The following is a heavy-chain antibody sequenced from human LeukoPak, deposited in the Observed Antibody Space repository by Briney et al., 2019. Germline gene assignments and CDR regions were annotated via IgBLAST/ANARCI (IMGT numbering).Heavy chain of an antibody. CDR2: MNPNSGNT. CDR3: ASSRSWYAQYYFDY. Sequence: ASVKVSCKASGYTFTSYDVNWVRQATGQVLEWMGWMNPNSGNTGYAQKFQGRVTITRNTSISTAYMELSSLRSEDTAVYYCASSRSWYAQYYFDYWGQGTLVTVSS. CDR1: GYTFTSYD. J-gene: IGHJ4*02. V-gene: IGHV1-8*03. D-gene: IGHD6-13*01.